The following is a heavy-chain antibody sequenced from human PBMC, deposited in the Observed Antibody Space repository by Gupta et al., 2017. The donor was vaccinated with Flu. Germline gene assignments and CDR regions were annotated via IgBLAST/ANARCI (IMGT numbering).Heavy chain of an antibody. CDR1: AFSFRSYW. Sequence: EEQLVESGGGLVQPGGSLRLSCAVSAFSFRSYWMDWVRQAPGKGLEWVANIAADASVKNYADSVQGRFTISRDDAKNSLYLQMNRLRAEETAVYYCVRNRGWQQFDYWGQGALVTVSS. CDR3: VRNRGWQQFDY. V-gene: IGHV3-7*01. J-gene: IGHJ4*02. D-gene: IGHD5-12*01. CDR2: IAADASVK.